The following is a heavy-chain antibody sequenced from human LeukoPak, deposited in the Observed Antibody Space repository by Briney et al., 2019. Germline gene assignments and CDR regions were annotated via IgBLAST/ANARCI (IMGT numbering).Heavy chain of an antibody. V-gene: IGHV4-39*01. CDR3: ARRGSAGTDFDY. Sequence: SETLSLTCTVSGGSISSSSYYWGWIRQPPGKGLEWIGSIYYSGSTYYNPSLKSRVTISVDTSKNQFSLKLSSVTAADTAVYYCARRGSAGTDFDYWGQGTLVTVSS. CDR1: GGSISSSSYY. D-gene: IGHD6-13*01. J-gene: IGHJ4*02. CDR2: IYYSGST.